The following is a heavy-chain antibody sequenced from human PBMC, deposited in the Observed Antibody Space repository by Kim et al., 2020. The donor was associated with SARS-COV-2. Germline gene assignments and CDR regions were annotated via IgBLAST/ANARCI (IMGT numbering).Heavy chain of an antibody. Sequence: PSGGSTSYAKKFQGRVAMTTDTSTSTVSLELSSQRSEDTAVYYCARSGMDVWGQGTTVTVSS. CDR3: ARSGMDV. J-gene: IGHJ6*02. CDR2: PSGGST. V-gene: IGHV1-46*01.